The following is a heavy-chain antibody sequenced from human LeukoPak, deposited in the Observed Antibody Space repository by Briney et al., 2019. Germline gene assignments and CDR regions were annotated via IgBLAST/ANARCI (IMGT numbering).Heavy chain of an antibody. J-gene: IGHJ4*02. D-gene: IGHD1-14*01. CDR2: IYDSGST. CDR1: GGSISSYY. CDR3: ARETGGGNFDY. V-gene: IGHV4-59*01. Sequence: SETLSLTCTVSGGSISSYYWSWIRQPPGKGLEWIGSIYDSGSTNYISSLKSRLTISIDTSKNQFSLKLSSVTAADTAVYYCARETGGGNFDYWGQGTLVTVSS.